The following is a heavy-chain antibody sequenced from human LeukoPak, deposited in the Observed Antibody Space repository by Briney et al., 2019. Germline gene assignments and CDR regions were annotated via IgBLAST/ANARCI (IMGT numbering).Heavy chain of an antibody. V-gene: IGHV3-7*01. J-gene: IGHJ4*02. D-gene: IGHD1-26*01. CDR1: GFTFINYW. CDR2: IKVDGSEK. Sequence: GSLRLSCAASGFTFINYWMSWVRQAPGKGLEWVANIKVDGSEKYYLDSVKGRFTISRDNAKNSVYLQMNSLRAEDTAVYYCARDRRRSDLLWEPPYWGQGTLVTVSS. CDR3: ARDRRRSDLLWEPPY.